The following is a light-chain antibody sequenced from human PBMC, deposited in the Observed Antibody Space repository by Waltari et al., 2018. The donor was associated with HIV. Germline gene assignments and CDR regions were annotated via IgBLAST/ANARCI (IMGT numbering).Light chain of an antibody. J-gene: IGKJ4*01. CDR3: QQYFAVPLT. CDR2: GAF. Sequence: DIQMTQSPSSLPASIGATVIIPCRASQDISNSISWFQQQPGKVPKLLVHGAFILQRGVPSRFSGSGSGTDYTLTITGLQAEDFATYFCQQYFAVPLTFGGGTRVDIK. CDR1: QDISNS. V-gene: IGKV1-NL1*01.